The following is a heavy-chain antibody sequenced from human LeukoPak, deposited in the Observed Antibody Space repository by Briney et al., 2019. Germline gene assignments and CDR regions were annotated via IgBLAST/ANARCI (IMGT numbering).Heavy chain of an antibody. CDR2: INHSGST. V-gene: IGHV4-34*01. CDR3: ARHRYYDSSGYPNNWFDP. D-gene: IGHD3-22*01. J-gene: IGHJ5*02. Sequence: SETLSLTCAVYGGSFSGYYWSWIRQPPGKGLEWIGEINHSGSTNYNPSLKSRVTISVDTSKNQFSLKLSSVTAADTAVYYCARHRYYDSSGYPNNWFDPWGQGTLVTVSS. CDR1: GGSFSGYY.